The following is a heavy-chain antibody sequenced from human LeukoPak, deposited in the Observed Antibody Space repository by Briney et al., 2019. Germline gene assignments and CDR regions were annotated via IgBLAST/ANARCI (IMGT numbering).Heavy chain of an antibody. V-gene: IGHV5-51*01. J-gene: IGHJ4*02. CDR3: AKVKDSTSWKYYFDY. D-gene: IGHD2-2*01. CDR2: IYPGDSDT. Sequence: GESLRISCQGSGYSFPNFWIGWVRQMPGKGLEWMGIIYPGDSDTRYSPSFQGQVTMSADKSTSTAYLQWSSLKASDTAMYFCAKVKDSTSWKYYFDYWAREPWSPSPQ. CDR1: GYSFPNFW.